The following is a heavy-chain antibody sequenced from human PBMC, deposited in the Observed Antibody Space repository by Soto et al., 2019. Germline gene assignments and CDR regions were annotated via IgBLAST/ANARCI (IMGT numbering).Heavy chain of an antibody. V-gene: IGHV3-23*01. D-gene: IGHD3-22*01. Sequence: GESLKISCAASGFTFSSYAMSWVRQAPGKGLEWVSAISGSGGSTYYADSVKGRFTISRDNSKNTLYLQMNSLRAEDTAVYYCAKDSYYYDSSGYIAFDIWGQGTMVTVSS. CDR3: AKDSYYYDSSGYIAFDI. CDR1: GFTFSSYA. CDR2: ISGSGGST. J-gene: IGHJ3*02.